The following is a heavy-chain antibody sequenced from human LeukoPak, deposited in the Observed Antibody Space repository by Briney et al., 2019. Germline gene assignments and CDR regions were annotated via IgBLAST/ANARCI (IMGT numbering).Heavy chain of an antibody. CDR1: GFTFSSYA. D-gene: IGHD6-13*01. CDR2: ISGSGGST. V-gene: IGHV3-23*01. J-gene: IGHJ4*02. Sequence: GGSLRLSCAASGFTFSSYAMSWVRQAPGKGLEWVSAISGSGGSTYYADSVKGRFTISRDNSKNTLYLQMNSLRAEDTAVYYCATTMKGGGSSRNYFDYWGQGTLVTVSS. CDR3: ATTMKGGGSSRNYFDY.